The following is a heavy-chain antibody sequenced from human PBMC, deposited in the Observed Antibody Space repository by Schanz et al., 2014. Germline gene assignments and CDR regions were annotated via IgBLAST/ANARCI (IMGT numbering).Heavy chain of an antibody. CDR1: GSTVSDNY. Sequence: EVQLVESGGGLVQPGGSLRLSCAASGSTVSDNYMTWVRQAPGKGLEWVSVIYSGGSTYYADSVKGRFTISRDNSKNTLYLQMNSLRAEDTALYYCASERGYSYGYGAFDIWGQGTMVTVSS. D-gene: IGHD5-18*01. CDR3: ASERGYSYGYGAFDI. V-gene: IGHV3-53*01. J-gene: IGHJ3*02. CDR2: IYSGGST.